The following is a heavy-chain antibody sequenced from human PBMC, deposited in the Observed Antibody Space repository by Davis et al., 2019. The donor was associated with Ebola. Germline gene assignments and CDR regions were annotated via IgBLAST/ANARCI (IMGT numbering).Heavy chain of an antibody. Sequence: ASVKVSCKASGYTFTGSYMHWVRQAPGQGLEWVGWINPNSGDTNLAQNFQGTVTLTRDTSTNTSYLELTRPTSDDTAIYFCARGSFFWSGSFLGYFDYWGQGILITVSS. J-gene: IGHJ4*03. D-gene: IGHD3-3*01. V-gene: IGHV1-2*02. CDR1: GYTFTGSY. CDR3: ARGSFFWSGSFLGYFDY. CDR2: INPNSGDT.